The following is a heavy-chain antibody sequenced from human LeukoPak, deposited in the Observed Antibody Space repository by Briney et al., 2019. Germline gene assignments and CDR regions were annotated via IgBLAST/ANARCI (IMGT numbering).Heavy chain of an antibody. CDR1: GYTFTSYY. Sequence: ASVKASCKASGYTFTSYYMHWVRQAPGQGLEWMGIINPSGGSTSYAQKFQGRVTMTRDTSTSTVYMELSSLRPEDTAVYYCARGQYYYGSGSIVHYYYYMDVWGKGTTVTISS. J-gene: IGHJ6*03. D-gene: IGHD3-10*01. CDR3: ARGQYYYGSGSIVHYYYYMDV. V-gene: IGHV1-46*01. CDR2: INPSGGST.